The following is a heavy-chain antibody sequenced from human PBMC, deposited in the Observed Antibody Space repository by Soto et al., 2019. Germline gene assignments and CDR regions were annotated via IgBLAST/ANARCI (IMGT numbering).Heavy chain of an antibody. CDR2: ISYDGSNK. J-gene: IGHJ6*02. D-gene: IGHD6-13*01. CDR1: GFTFSSYA. V-gene: IGHV3-30-3*01. Sequence: GGSLRLSCAASGFTFSSYAMHWVRQAPGKGLEWVAVISYDGSNKYYADSVKGRFTISRDNSKNTLYLQMNSLRAEDTAVYYCARGKVWQQLVPSENYYYYGMDVWGQGTTVTVSS. CDR3: ARGKVWQQLVPSENYYYYGMDV.